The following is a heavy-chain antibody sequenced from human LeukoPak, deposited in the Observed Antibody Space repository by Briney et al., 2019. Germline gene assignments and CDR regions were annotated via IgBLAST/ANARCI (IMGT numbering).Heavy chain of an antibody. CDR1: GGSFSGYY. CDR2: IYYSGST. CDR3: ASIWGGLYDSSGYYYTGMFDP. Sequence: SETLSLTCAVYGGSFSGYYWSWIRQPPGKGLEWIGSIYYSGSTYYNPSLKSRVTISVDTSKNQFSLKLSSVTAADTAVYYCASIWGGLYDSSGYYYTGMFDPWGQGTLVTVSS. J-gene: IGHJ5*02. D-gene: IGHD3-22*01. V-gene: IGHV4-34*01.